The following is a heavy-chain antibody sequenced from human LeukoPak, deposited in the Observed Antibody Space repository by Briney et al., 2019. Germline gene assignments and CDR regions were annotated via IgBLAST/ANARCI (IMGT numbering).Heavy chain of an antibody. J-gene: IGHJ4*02. D-gene: IGHD5-12*01. CDR1: GYTFTSYG. CDR2: ISAYNGNT. CDR3: TSTGYSGHDPLHY. Sequence: ASVRVSCKASGYTFTSYGISWVRQAPGQGLEWMGWISAYNGNTKYAQTLQGRVTMTTDTSTSTAYMELWSLRSDDTAVYYCTSTGYSGHDPLHYWGRGTLDTVSS. V-gene: IGHV1-18*01.